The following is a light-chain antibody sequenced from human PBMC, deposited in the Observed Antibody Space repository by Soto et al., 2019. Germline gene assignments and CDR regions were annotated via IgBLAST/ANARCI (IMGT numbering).Light chain of an antibody. CDR3: QQYGSSPTT. CDR2: GAS. Sequence: EIVLTQSPGTLSLSPGESATLSCRASQSVSSSYLAWYQQKPGQAPRLLIYGASSRATGIPDRFSGSGSGTDFTLTISRLEPEDFAVYYGQQYGSSPTTFGQGTKVDIK. V-gene: IGKV3-20*01. CDR1: QSVSSSY. J-gene: IGKJ1*01.